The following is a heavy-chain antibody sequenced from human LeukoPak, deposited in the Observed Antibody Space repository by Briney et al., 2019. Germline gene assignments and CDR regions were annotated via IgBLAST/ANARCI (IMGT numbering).Heavy chain of an antibody. Sequence: SETLSLTCAVSGDSVSSDNYYWSWIRQPPGKGLEWIGEINHSGSTNYNPSLKSRVTISVDTSKNQFSLKLSSVTAADTAVYYCARGWGGYIDYWGQGTLVTVSS. CDR2: INHSGST. J-gene: IGHJ4*02. V-gene: IGHV4-34*01. CDR1: GDSVSSDNYY. CDR3: ARGWGGYIDY. D-gene: IGHD3-16*01.